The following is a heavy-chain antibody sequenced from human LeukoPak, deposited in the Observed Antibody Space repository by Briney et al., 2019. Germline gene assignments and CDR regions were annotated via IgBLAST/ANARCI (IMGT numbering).Heavy chain of an antibody. CDR1: GFTFSSYS. CDR2: ISSSGGVT. Sequence: QPGGSLRLSCAASGFTFSSYSMTWVRQAPGKGLEWVSSISSSGGVTYYADSVKGRFTISRDNSENTQYLQMNSLRVDDTAVYYCVKDRPNWPIDYWGQGTLVTVSS. V-gene: IGHV3-23*01. J-gene: IGHJ4*02. D-gene: IGHD1-1*01. CDR3: VKDRPNWPIDY.